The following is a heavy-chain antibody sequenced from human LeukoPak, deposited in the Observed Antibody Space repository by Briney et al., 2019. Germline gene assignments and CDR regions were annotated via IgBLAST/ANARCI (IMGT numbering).Heavy chain of an antibody. CDR1: GFTFNSYW. Sequence: SGGSLRLSCTASGFTFNSYWMSWVRQALGRGLEWVASIERDGSERYYVESVKGRFTISRDSGENSVFLQMNSLRAEDTAIYDGSGPGPFDYWGQGTLVTVSS. CDR3: SGPGPFDY. J-gene: IGHJ4*02. CDR2: IERDGSER. V-gene: IGHV3-7*03. D-gene: IGHD3-22*01.